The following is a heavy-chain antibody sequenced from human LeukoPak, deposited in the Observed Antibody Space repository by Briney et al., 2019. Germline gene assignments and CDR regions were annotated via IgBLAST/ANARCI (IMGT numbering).Heavy chain of an antibody. J-gene: IGHJ3*02. Sequence: SETLSLTCTVSGGSIGDYYWNWIRQPPGKGLEWIGYSDHSGSTNYNPSLKSRVTISVDTSKNQISLKLSSVTAADTAVYHCVRNRAFDIWGQGTMVTVSS. CDR1: GGSIGDYY. CDR2: SDHSGST. V-gene: IGHV4-59*01. CDR3: VRNRAFDI.